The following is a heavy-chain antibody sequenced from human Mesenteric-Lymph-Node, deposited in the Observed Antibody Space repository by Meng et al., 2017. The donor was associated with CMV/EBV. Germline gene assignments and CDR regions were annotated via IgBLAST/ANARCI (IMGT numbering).Heavy chain of an antibody. CDR2: IYYSGST. V-gene: IGHV4-59*01. D-gene: IGHD3-3*01. J-gene: IGHJ6*02. Sequence: GSLRLSCTVSGGSISSYYWSWIRQPPGKGLEWIGYIYYSGSTNYNPSLKSRVTIPVDTSKNQFSLKLSSVTAADTAVYYCARDKEDYDFWSGYYRPGSMDVWGQGTTVTVSS. CDR3: ARDKEDYDFWSGYYRPGSMDV. CDR1: GGSISSYY.